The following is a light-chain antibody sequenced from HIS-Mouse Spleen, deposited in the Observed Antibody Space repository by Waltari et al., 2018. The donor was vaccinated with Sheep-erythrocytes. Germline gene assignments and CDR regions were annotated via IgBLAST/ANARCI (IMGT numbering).Light chain of an antibody. J-gene: IGLJ2*01. CDR2: DVS. CDR1: ISHVGGYKS. V-gene: IGLV2-11*01. Sequence: HSPLTQPRSLSGSPVPSVPLPCTGTISHVGGYKSFSLYQQHPGKAPKLMIYDVSKRPSGVPDRFSGSKSGNTASLTISGLQAEDEADYYCCSYAGSYTFVVFGGGTKLTVL. CDR3: CSYAGSYTFVV.